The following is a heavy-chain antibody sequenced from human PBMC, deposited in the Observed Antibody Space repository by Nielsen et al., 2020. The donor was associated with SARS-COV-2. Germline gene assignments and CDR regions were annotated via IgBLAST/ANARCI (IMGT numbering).Heavy chain of an antibody. V-gene: IGHV1-8*01. CDR1: GYTFTSYD. CDR2: MNPNSGNT. J-gene: IGHJ6*03. CDR3: ARGADSSNWYSNIYYMDV. D-gene: IGHD6-13*01. Sequence: ASVKVSCKASGYTFTSYDINWVRQATGQGLEWMGWMNPNSGNTGYAQKFQGRVTMTRNTSISTAYMELSSLRSGDTAVYYCARGADSSNWYSNIYYMDVWGKGTTVTVSS.